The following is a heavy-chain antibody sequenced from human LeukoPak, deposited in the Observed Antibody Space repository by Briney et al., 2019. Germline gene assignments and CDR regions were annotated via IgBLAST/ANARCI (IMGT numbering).Heavy chain of an antibody. D-gene: IGHD1-26*01. CDR2: IYSGGYT. CDR1: GFSVSSNY. J-gene: IGHJ5*02. V-gene: IGHV3-53*01. Sequence: GGSLRLSFAASGFSVSSNYMSWVRQAPGKGLEWVSVIYSGGYTNYADSVKGRFTISRDNAKNSLYLQMNSLRAEDTAVYYCARDRGKWELRNWFDPWGQGTLVTVSS. CDR3: ARDRGKWELRNWFDP.